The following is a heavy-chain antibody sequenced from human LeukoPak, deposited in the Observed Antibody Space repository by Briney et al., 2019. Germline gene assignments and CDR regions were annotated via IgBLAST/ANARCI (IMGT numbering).Heavy chain of an antibody. CDR2: IYTSGST. J-gene: IGHJ4*02. CDR3: ATSLTAYSSSYPFDN. V-gene: IGHV4-4*07. D-gene: IGHD6-13*01. CDR1: GGSISSYY. Sequence: PSETLSLTCTVSGGSISSYYWSWIRQPAGKGLEWIGRIYTSGSTNYNPSLKSRVTMSVDTSKNQFSLKLSSVTAADTAVYYCATSLTAYSSSYPFDNWGQGTLVTVSS.